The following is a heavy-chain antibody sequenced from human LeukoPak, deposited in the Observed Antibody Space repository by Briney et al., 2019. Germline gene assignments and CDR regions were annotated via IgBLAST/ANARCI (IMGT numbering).Heavy chain of an antibody. V-gene: IGHV1-69*13. J-gene: IGHJ5*02. CDR1: GGTFISYA. CDR2: IIPIFGTA. Sequence: AASVTVSFKASGGTFISYAISWVRQAPGQGLEWMGGIIPIFGTANYAQKFQGRVTITADESTSTAYMELSSLRSEDTAVHYCARDAFGELSSWFDPWGQGALVTVSS. CDR3: ARDAFGELSSWFDP. D-gene: IGHD3-10*01.